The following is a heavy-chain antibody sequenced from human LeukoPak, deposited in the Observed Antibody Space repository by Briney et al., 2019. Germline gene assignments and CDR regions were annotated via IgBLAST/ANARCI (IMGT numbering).Heavy chain of an antibody. CDR3: AKSDYDYGDYATSFDY. D-gene: IGHD4-17*01. V-gene: IGHV3-23*01. J-gene: IGHJ4*02. CDR2: ISGSGGST. CDR1: GFTFSSYA. Sequence: GSLRLSCAASGFTFSSYAMSWVRQAPGKGLEWVSAISGSGGSTYYADSVKGRFTISRDNSKNTLYLQMNSLRAEDTAVYYCAKSDYDYGDYATSFDYWGQGTLVTVSS.